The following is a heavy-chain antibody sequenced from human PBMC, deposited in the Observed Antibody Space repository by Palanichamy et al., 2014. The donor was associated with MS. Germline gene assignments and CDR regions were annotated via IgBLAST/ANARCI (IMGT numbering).Heavy chain of an antibody. CDR1: GFDFTTYW. CDR2: IYPGDSDT. J-gene: IGHJ4*02. V-gene: IGHV5-51*01. D-gene: IGHD1/OR15-1a*01. Sequence: EVHLAQSGAEVRKPGESLNISCQASGFDFTTYWIAWVRQILGKGLEWVAIIYPGDSDTSYSPSFQDQVTISADKSVTTVYLHWSSLKASDSATYYCARRGTSGIDHWGQGTLVSVSS. CDR3: ARRGTSGIDH.